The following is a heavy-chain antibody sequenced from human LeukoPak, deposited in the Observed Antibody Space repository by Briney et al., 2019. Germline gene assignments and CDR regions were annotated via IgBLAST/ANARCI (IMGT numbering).Heavy chain of an antibody. Sequence: GGSLRLSCAASGFTFTNAWMTWVRQAPGKGLEWVGRIKSKIDGGTTDYGAPVKGRFTISRDDSKNTLYLQMNSLKSEDTAVYYCTTIRGFCSGRSCLGYWGQGTLVTVSS. D-gene: IGHD2-15*01. V-gene: IGHV3-15*01. J-gene: IGHJ4*02. CDR1: GFTFTNAW. CDR2: IKSKIDGGTT. CDR3: TTIRGFCSGRSCLGY.